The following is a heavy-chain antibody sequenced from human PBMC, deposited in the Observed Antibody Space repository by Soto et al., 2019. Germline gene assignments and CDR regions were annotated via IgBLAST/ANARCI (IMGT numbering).Heavy chain of an antibody. V-gene: IGHV1-46*01. J-gene: IGHJ5*02. Sequence: ASVKVSCKASGYTFTSYYMHWVRQAPGQGLEWMGKINPSGGSTSYAQKFQGRVTMTRDTSTSTVYMELSSLRSEDTAVYYCARGARYGDLPNWFDPWGQGTLVTASS. CDR3: ARGARYGDLPNWFDP. CDR1: GYTFTSYY. CDR2: INPSGGST. D-gene: IGHD4-17*01.